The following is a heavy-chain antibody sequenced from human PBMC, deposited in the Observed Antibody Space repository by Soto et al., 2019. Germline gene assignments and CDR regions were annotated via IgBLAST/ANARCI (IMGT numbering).Heavy chain of an antibody. Sequence: PSETLSLTCTVSGGSMSSSPGKGLEWIGETHQSGRTNYNPSLKSRVTISVDRSKNQFSLNLNSVTAADTAIYYCARSEATFLDYWGQGTLVTSPQ. V-gene: IGHV4-4*02. CDR2: THQSGRT. CDR1: GGSMSSS. CDR3: ARSEATFLDY. J-gene: IGHJ4*02. D-gene: IGHD1-26*01.